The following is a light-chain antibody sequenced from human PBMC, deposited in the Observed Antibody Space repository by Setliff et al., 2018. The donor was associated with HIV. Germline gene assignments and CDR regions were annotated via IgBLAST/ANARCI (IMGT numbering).Light chain of an antibody. CDR2: DVS. V-gene: IGLV2-14*03. CDR1: SSDVGTYNF. J-gene: IGLJ1*01. Sequence: QSALTQPASVSGSPGQSITISCTGTSSDVGTYNFVSWYQQHPGKAPKLMIYDVSNRPSGISNRFSASKSGNTASLTISGLQAEDEADYYCLSYTSSTPLYVFGTGTKATVL. CDR3: LSYTSSTPLYV.